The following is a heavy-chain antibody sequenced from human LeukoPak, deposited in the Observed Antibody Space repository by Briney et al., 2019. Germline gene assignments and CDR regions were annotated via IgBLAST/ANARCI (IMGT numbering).Heavy chain of an antibody. Sequence: SGGSLRLSCAASGFTFSSYAMHWVRQAPGKALEYVSAISTTGGTTYYADSVKGRFTISRDNSKNTLYLQMDSLRAEDMAVYYCARVGTGQQLDYWGQGTLVTVSS. D-gene: IGHD6-13*01. CDR3: ARVGTGQQLDY. CDR2: ISTTGGTT. V-gene: IGHV3-64*02. CDR1: GFTFSSYA. J-gene: IGHJ4*02.